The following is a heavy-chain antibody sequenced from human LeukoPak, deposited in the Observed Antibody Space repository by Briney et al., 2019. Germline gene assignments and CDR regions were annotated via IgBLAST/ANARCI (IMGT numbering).Heavy chain of an antibody. V-gene: IGHV3-21*01. CDR2: ISSSSSYI. Sequence: GGSLRLSCAASGFTVSSNYMSWVRQAPGKGLEWVSSISSSSSYIYYADSVRGRFTISRVNAKTSLYLQMNSLRAEDTAVYYCARGHYDVLTDSLNQFAYWGQGTLVTVSS. CDR1: GFTVSSNY. J-gene: IGHJ4*02. D-gene: IGHD3-9*01. CDR3: ARGHYDVLTDSLNQFAY.